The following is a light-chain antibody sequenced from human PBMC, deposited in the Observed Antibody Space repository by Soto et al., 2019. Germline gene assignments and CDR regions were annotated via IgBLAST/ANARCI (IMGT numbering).Light chain of an antibody. V-gene: IGLV4-69*01. Sequence: QLVLTQSPSASASLGDSVKLTCTLSSGHSTYAIAWHQQQPEKGPRYLMKLNSDGSHTKGDGIPDRFSGFSSGAERYLTISSLKSEDEADYYCQTWGTGTWEFGGGTKVTVL. CDR1: SGHSTYA. CDR3: QTWGTGTWE. J-gene: IGLJ3*02. CDR2: LNSDGSH.